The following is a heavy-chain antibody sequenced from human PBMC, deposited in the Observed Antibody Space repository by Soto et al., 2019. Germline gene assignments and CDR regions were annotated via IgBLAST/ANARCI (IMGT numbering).Heavy chain of an antibody. CDR3: ARVVPGAEAWFGP. V-gene: IGHV1-3*04. CDR2: IFISHGSP. D-gene: IGHD2-2*01. CDR1: GYAFTSHT. Sequence: QVHLVQSGAEAKEPGASVRISCEASGYAFTSHTIHWARQAPGQGLEWMGWIFISHGSPRYAPQFQGRISMTTDTSTTTAYMELRSLRSDDTAVYYCARVVPGAEAWFGPWGQGTLVTVSS. J-gene: IGHJ5*02.